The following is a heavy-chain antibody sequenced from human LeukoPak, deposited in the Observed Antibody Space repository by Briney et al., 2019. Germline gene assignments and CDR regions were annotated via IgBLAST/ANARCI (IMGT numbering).Heavy chain of an antibody. V-gene: IGHV3-30*18. CDR1: GFTFSSYG. CDR3: AKSTPPYDFWAPFDY. CDR2: ISYDGSNK. Sequence: GGSLRLSCAASGFTFSSYGMTWVRQAPGKGLEWVAVISYDGSNKYYADSVKGRFTISRDNSKNTLYLQMNSLRAEDTAVYYCAKSTPPYDFWAPFDYWGQGTLVTVSS. J-gene: IGHJ4*02. D-gene: IGHD3-3*01.